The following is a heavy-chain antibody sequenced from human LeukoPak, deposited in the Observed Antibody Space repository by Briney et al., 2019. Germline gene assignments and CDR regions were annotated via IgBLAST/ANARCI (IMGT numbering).Heavy chain of an antibody. CDR2: IYYSGGT. Sequence: PSETLSLTCTVSGGSVTSYYCNWVRQPPGRGLEWIGYIYYSGGTNYNPSLESRVTISLDTAKNQFSLKLRSVTAEDTAVYYCAPPGATSPPTASGFNIKYWGQGTLVPVSS. D-gene: IGHD6-25*01. CDR1: GGSVTSYY. V-gene: IGHV4-59*08. J-gene: IGHJ4*02. CDR3: APPGATSPPTASGFNIKY.